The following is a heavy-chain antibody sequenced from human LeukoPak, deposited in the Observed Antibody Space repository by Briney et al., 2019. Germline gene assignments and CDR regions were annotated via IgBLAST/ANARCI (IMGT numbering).Heavy chain of an antibody. D-gene: IGHD3-10*01. CDR3: AIRYGSGEKYYYYYMDV. J-gene: IGHJ6*03. V-gene: IGHV1-8*01. CDR2: MNPNSGNT. CDR1: GYTFTSYD. Sequence: ASVKVSCKASGYTFTSYDINWVRQATGQGLEWMGWMNPNSGNTGYAQKFQGRVTMTRNTSISTAYMELSSLRSEDTAVYYCAIRYGSGEKYYYYYMDVWGKGTTVTVSS.